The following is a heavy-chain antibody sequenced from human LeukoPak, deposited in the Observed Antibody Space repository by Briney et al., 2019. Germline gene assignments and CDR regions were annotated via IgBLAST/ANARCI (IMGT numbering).Heavy chain of an antibody. Sequence: ASVKVSCKASGYTFTSYGISWVRQAPGQGLEWMGWISAYNGNTNYAQKLQGRVTMTTDTSTSTAYMELRSLRSDDTAVYYCARDMKLVHYYYYGMDVWGQGNLVTVSS. CDR3: ARDMKLVHYYYYGMDV. J-gene: IGHJ6*02. CDR1: GYTFTSYG. CDR2: ISAYNGNT. V-gene: IGHV1-18*01. D-gene: IGHD6-13*01.